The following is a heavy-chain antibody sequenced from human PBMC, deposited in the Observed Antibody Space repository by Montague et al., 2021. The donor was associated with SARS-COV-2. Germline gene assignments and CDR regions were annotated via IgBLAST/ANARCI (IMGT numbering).Heavy chain of an antibody. V-gene: IGHV3-23*01. CDR2: VTGSGGAT. CDR1: GFTFSTYA. CDR3: ARHVGMEQVTYGMDV. Sequence: SLRLSCAASGFTFSTYAMSWVRQAPGKGLEWVSSVTGSGGATYYADSVKGRFTISRDNSKNTVFLHMNSLRAEDTAVYYCARHVGMEQVTYGMDVWGQGTTVTVSS. J-gene: IGHJ6*02. D-gene: IGHD3-3*01.